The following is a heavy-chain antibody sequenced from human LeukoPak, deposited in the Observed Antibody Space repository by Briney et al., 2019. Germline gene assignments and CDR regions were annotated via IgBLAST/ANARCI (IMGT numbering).Heavy chain of an antibody. J-gene: IGHJ4*02. D-gene: IGHD5-18*01. Sequence: PSETLSLTCTVSGGSISDKYWSWIRQLPGKGLEWIGYIHYSGTTSYNPSLKSRVVISVDTSKNQFSLKLNSVTAADTAMYYCATVPGYSYGYGYFDYWGQGTLVTVSS. CDR2: IHYSGTT. CDR1: GGSISDKY. CDR3: ATVPGYSYGYGYFDY. V-gene: IGHV4-59*01.